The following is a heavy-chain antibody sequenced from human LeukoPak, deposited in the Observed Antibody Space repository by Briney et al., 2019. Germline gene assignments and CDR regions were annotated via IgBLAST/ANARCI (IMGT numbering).Heavy chain of an antibody. D-gene: IGHD2-15*01. CDR3: ARGPLGYCSGGSCYFGPAFDY. CDR1: GGSISSGGYY. J-gene: IGHJ4*02. Sequence: SETLSLTCTVSGGSISSGGYYWSWIRQHPGKGLEWIGYIYYSGSTYYNPSLKSRVTISVDTSKNQFSLKLSSVTAADTAVYYCARGPLGYCSGGSCYFGPAFDYWGQGTLVTVSS. V-gene: IGHV4-31*03. CDR2: IYYSGST.